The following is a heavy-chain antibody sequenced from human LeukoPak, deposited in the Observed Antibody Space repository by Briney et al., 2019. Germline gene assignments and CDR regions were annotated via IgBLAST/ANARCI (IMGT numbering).Heavy chain of an antibody. D-gene: IGHD6-13*01. Sequence: ASVKVSCKASGGTFSSYAIGWVRQAPGQGLEWMGIINPSGGSTSYAQKFQGRVTMTRDTSTSTVYMELSSLRSEDTAVYYCATGSSSWSRYFDYWGQGTLVTVSS. CDR3: ATGSSSWSRYFDY. CDR2: INPSGGST. J-gene: IGHJ4*02. CDR1: GGTFSSYA. V-gene: IGHV1-46*01.